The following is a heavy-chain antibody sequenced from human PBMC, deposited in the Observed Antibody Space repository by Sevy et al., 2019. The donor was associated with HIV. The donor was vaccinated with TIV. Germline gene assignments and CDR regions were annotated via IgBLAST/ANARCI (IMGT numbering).Heavy chain of an antibody. CDR2: ISYDGSNK. Sequence: GGSLRLSCAASGFTFSTYAIHWVRQAPGKGLEWVAVISYDGSNKYYADSVKGRFTISRDNSKHTLYLQMNSLRVEDTAVYYCARGRVTSHYYDYWGQGTLVIVSS. J-gene: IGHJ4*02. CDR3: ARGRVTSHYYDY. V-gene: IGHV3-30*04. CDR1: GFTFSTYA. D-gene: IGHD2-21*02.